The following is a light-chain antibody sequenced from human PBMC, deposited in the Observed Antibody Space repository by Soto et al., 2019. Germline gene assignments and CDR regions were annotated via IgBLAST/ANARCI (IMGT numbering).Light chain of an antibody. CDR2: KAS. CDR1: QSVRSW. J-gene: IGKJ2*01. CDR3: QQYNRFST. Sequence: DIQVTQSPSALSASVGDRVTITCRASQSVRSWLAWYQQKPGEAPKLLISKASSLESGVSSRFSGSGSDTEFTLTISSLQPDDVATYFCQQYNRFSTFGQGTKLEIK. V-gene: IGKV1-5*03.